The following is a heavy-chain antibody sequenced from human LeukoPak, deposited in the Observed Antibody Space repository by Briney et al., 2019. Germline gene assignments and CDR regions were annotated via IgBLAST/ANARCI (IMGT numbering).Heavy chain of an antibody. J-gene: IGHJ4*02. CDR3: ARDQLAYSGYDTLFAY. CDR1: GFTFSNYA. V-gene: IGHV3-30*04. D-gene: IGHD5-12*01. CDR2: ISYDGNFK. Sequence: GGSLRLSCAASGFTFSNYAMSWVRQAPGKGLEWVAVISYDGNFKYYADSVRGRVSVSRDNSKNTVSLQMNSLRPEDTAVYYCARDQLAYSGYDTLFAYWGQGTLVTVSS.